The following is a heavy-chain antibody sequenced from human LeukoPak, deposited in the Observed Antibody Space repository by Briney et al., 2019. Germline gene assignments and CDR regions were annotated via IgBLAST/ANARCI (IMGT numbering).Heavy chain of an antibody. Sequence: ASVKISCKTSGYTFSNYYLHWVRQDPGQRLEWMGLINHTAGTTYNDRRFQGRVTMTRNTSTSTVYMELSSLRSEDTAVYYCARIRDGYNDAYDIWGQGTMVTVPS. V-gene: IGHV1-46*01. J-gene: IGHJ3*02. CDR3: ARIRDGYNDAYDI. D-gene: IGHD5-24*01. CDR1: GYTFSNYY. CDR2: INHTAGTT.